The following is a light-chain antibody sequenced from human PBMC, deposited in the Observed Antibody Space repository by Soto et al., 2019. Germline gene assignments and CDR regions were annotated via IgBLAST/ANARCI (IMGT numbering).Light chain of an antibody. J-gene: IGLJ7*01. CDR1: SSDVGGYNF. Sequence: QSVLTQPASVSGSPGQSITISCTGTSSDVGGYNFVSWYQQYPGKAPKLVIYDVSNRPSGISNRFSGSKSANTASLTISGLQNEDEADYYCSSYTNSGTRLFGGGTQLTVL. CDR2: DVS. V-gene: IGLV2-14*01. CDR3: SSYTNSGTRL.